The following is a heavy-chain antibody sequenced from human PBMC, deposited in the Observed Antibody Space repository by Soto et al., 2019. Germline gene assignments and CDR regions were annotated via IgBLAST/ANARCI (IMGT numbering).Heavy chain of an antibody. V-gene: IGHV5-51*01. CDR1: GYSFTSDW. J-gene: IGHJ5*02. D-gene: IGHD4-17*01. Sequence: GESLKISCKGSGYSFTSDWIGWVRQMPGKGLEWMGIIYPGDSDTRYSPSFQGQVTISADKSISTAYLQWSSLKASDTAMYYCARHGVPYGGTSTGWFDPWGQGTLVTVSS. CDR2: IYPGDSDT. CDR3: ARHGVPYGGTSTGWFDP.